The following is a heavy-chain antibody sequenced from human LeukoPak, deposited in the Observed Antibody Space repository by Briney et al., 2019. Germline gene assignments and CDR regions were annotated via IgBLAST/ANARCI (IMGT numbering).Heavy chain of an antibody. V-gene: IGHV3-7*01. D-gene: IGHD3-16*01. J-gene: IGHJ4*02. CDR3: ARGGLYYDYVWGSSTSDY. CDR1: GFTFSSYW. Sequence: GRSLRLSCAASGFTFSSYWMSWVRQTPGRGLEWVANIKQDGSEKYYVDSVKGRFTISRDNAKNSLYLQMNSLRAEDTAVYYCARGGLYYDYVWGSSTSDYWGQGTLVTVSS. CDR2: IKQDGSEK.